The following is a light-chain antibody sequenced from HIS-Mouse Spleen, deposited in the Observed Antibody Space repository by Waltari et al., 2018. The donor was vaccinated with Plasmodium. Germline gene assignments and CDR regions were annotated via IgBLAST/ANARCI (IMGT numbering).Light chain of an antibody. CDR2: GAS. V-gene: IGKV3-15*01. Sequence: EIVITPSPATPSVSPGESATRPCRASQSVSRNLAWYQQKPGQAPRLLIYGASTRATGIPARFSGSGSGTEFTLTISSLQSEDFAVYYCQQYNNWSFTFGPGTKVDIK. J-gene: IGKJ3*01. CDR1: QSVSRN. CDR3: QQYNNWSFT.